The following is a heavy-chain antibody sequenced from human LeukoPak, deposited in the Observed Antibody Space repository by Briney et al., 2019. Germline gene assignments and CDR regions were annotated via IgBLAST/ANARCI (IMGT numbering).Heavy chain of an antibody. CDR3: ARGLRGPDY. V-gene: IGHV3-23*01. CDR1: GFTFSSYA. CDR2: ISGSGGST. J-gene: IGHJ4*02. Sequence: EGSLRLSCAASGFTFSSYAMSWVRQAPGKGLEWVSAISGSGGSTYYADSVKGRFTISRDNSKNTMFLQMNRLRDEDTAVYYCARGLRGPDYWGQGTQVTVSS.